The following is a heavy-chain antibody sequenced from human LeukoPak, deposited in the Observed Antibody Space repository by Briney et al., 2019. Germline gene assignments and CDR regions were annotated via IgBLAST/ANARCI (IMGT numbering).Heavy chain of an antibody. Sequence: ASVKVSCKASGHTFTSYGISWVRQAPGQGLEWMGWISAYNGNTNYAQKLQGRVTMTTDTSTSTAYMELRSLRSDDTAVYYCARESPIAAAGTLDYWGQGTLVTVSS. CDR2: ISAYNGNT. CDR3: ARESPIAAAGTLDY. J-gene: IGHJ4*02. CDR1: GHTFTSYG. V-gene: IGHV1-18*01. D-gene: IGHD6-13*01.